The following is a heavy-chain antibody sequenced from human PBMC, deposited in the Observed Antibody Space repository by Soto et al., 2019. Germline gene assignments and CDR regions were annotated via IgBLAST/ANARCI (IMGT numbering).Heavy chain of an antibody. V-gene: IGHV3-23*01. D-gene: IGHD6-13*01. J-gene: IGHJ4*02. Sequence: EVQLLESGGGLVQPGGSLRLSCAASGFTFSSYAMSWVRQAPGKGLEWVAAISGSGGSTYYADSVKGRFTISINSSKNTRYLQMNSLRAEDTDVYYCAKENGYSSSWFEFDYWGQGTLVTVSS. CDR2: ISGSGGST. CDR3: AKENGYSSSWFEFDY. CDR1: GFTFSSYA.